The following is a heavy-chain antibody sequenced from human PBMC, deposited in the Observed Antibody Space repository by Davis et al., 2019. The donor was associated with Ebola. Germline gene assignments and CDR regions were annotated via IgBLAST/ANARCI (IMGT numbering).Heavy chain of an antibody. V-gene: IGHV3-23*01. CDR1: GFTFSTYA. Sequence: PGGSLRLSCVASGFTFSTYAMGWVRQAPEKGLEWVSAISNTGISTYYADSVKGRFTISRDNSKNTLYLQMNSLRAEDTAVYYCARGDSRLFDYWGQGTLVTVSS. D-gene: IGHD3-22*01. CDR3: ARGDSRLFDY. CDR2: ISNTGIST. J-gene: IGHJ4*02.